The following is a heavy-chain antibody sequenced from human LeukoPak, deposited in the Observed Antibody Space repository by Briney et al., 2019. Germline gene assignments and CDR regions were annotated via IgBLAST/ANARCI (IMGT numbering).Heavy chain of an antibody. Sequence: GGSLRLSCAASGFTFSSYGMHWVRQAPGKGLEWVAVIWYDGSNKYYADSVKGRFTISRDNSKNTLYLQMNSLRAEDTAVYYCSRRGSSSQYHYYMDVWGKGTTVTVSS. J-gene: IGHJ6*03. V-gene: IGHV3-33*01. CDR2: IWYDGSNK. CDR3: SRRGSSSQYHYYMDV. D-gene: IGHD6-6*01. CDR1: GFTFSSYG.